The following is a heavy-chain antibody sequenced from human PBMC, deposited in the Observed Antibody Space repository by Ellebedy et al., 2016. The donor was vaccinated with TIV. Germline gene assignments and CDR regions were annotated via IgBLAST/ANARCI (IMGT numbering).Heavy chain of an antibody. D-gene: IGHD1-1*01. Sequence: GESLKISCAASEFTFNTYGMNWVRQAPGKGLEWVALISSDGSSKSYADSVKGRSTISRDNSKNTLYLQMNSLREGDTAVYYCAKRYRSYFDYWGQGTLVTVSS. CDR1: EFTFNTYG. V-gene: IGHV3-30*18. J-gene: IGHJ4*02. CDR3: AKRYRSYFDY. CDR2: ISSDGSSK.